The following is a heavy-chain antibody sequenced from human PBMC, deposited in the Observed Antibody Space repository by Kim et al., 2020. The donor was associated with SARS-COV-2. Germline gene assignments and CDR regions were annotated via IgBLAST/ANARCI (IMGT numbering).Heavy chain of an antibody. D-gene: IGHD6-6*01. CDR1: GITLGSYA. J-gene: IGHJ5*02. CDR2: ISGSGGTT. CDR3: AKDFNSESISSTASWFHP. V-gene: IGHV3-23*01. Sequence: GGSLRLSCAASGITLGSYAMNWVRQAPGKGLEWVSSISGSGGTTYHADSVKGRFTISRDNSKNMLYLQMYRLRAEDTGMYYCAKDFNSESISSTASWFHPWGQGTLVTVSS.